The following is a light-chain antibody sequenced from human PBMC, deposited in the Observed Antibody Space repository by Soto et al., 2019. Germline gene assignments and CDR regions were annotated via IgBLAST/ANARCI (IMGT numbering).Light chain of an antibody. CDR2: GAS. Sequence: EIVMTQSQATLSVSPGERATLSCRASQSVSSNLAWYQQKPGQAPRLLIYGASTRATGIPARFSGSGSGTEFTLTISSLQSADFAVYYCQQYNNHWTFGQGTKVEIQ. V-gene: IGKV3-15*01. CDR1: QSVSSN. J-gene: IGKJ1*01. CDR3: QQYNNHWT.